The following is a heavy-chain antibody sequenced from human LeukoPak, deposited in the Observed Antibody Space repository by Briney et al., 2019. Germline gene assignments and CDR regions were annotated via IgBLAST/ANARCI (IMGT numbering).Heavy chain of an antibody. Sequence: ASVKVSCKASGGTFSSYAISWVRQAPGQGLEWMGWINPNSGGTNYAQKFQGRVTMTRDTSISTAYMELSRLRSDDTAVYYCARESFLRYFDYWGQGTLVTVSS. CDR3: ARESFLRYFDY. D-gene: IGHD1-26*01. CDR1: GGTFSSYA. V-gene: IGHV1-2*02. J-gene: IGHJ4*02. CDR2: INPNSGGT.